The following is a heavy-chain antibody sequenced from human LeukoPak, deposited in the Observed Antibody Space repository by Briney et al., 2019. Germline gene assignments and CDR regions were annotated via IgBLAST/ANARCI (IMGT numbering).Heavy chain of an antibody. CDR2: ISSSSSTI. J-gene: IGHJ6*02. CDR3: AXDPXXDILTGYNSYYYGMDV. Sequence: GGSLRLSCAASGFTFSSYSMNWVRQAPGKGLEWVSYISSSSSTIYYADSVEGRFTISRDNAKNSLYLQMNSLRAEDTAVYYCAXDPXXDILTGYNSYYYGMDVWGQGTTVTVSS. V-gene: IGHV3-48*04. D-gene: IGHD3-9*01. CDR1: GFTFSSYS.